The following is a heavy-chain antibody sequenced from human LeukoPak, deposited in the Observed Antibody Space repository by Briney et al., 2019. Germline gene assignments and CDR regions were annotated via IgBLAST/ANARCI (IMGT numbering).Heavy chain of an antibody. CDR2: IYYSGST. D-gene: IGHD3-9*01. CDR3: ARSLTGNFDY. V-gene: IGHV4-59*01. Sequence: SETLSLTCTVPSGSISFYYWSWIRQPPGQGLEWIVYIYYSGSTVYNLSLKTRVTISGDTSKTQFSLNLISVTAADPAVYYCARSLTGNFDYWGQGTLVTVSS. CDR1: SGSISFYY. J-gene: IGHJ4*02.